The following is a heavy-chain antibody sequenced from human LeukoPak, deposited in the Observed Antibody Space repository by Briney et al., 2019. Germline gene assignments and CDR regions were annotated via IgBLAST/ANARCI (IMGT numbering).Heavy chain of an antibody. V-gene: IGHV4-4*09. D-gene: IGHD4-23*01. Sequence: PSETLSLTCTVSGGSISSYYWSWIRQPPGKGLEWIGYIYTSGSTNYNPSLKSRVTISVDTSKNQFSLKLSSVTAADTAVYYCAGKDYGGNWFDPWGQGTLVTVSS. CDR1: GGSISSYY. J-gene: IGHJ5*02. CDR3: AGKDYGGNWFDP. CDR2: IYTSGST.